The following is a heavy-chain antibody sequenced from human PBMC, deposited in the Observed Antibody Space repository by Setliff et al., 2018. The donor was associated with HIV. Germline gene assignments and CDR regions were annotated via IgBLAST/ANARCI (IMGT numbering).Heavy chain of an antibody. Sequence: GGSLRLSCAASGFPFSNAWLSWVRQAPGKGLEWVGRMKSKTDGGTTDYAAPVKGRFTISRDDSKNTLYLQMNILKIEDTAVYYCTTARTGSSGWFWGQGTLVTAPQ. J-gene: IGHJ4*02. D-gene: IGHD6-19*01. CDR1: GFPFSNAW. CDR2: MKSKTDGGTT. V-gene: IGHV3-15*01. CDR3: TTARTGSSGWF.